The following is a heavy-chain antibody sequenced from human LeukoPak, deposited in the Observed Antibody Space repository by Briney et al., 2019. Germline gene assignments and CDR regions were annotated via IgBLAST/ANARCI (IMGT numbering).Heavy chain of an antibody. CDR1: GFTFSRCA. CDR2: ISSSSYM. CDR3: ARGKYYGVRLPQAYYFDY. J-gene: IGHJ4*02. V-gene: IGHV3-21*01. D-gene: IGHD4-17*01. Sequence: GGSLRLSCAASGFTFSRCAMSWVRQAPGKGLEWVSSISSSSYMYYADSVKGRFTISRDNAKNSLYLQMNSLRAEDTAVYYCARGKYYGVRLPQAYYFDYWGQGTLVTVSS.